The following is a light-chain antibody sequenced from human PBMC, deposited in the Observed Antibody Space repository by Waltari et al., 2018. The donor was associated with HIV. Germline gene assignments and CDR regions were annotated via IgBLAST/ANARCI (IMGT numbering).Light chain of an antibody. CDR1: SDDIGAYNY. CDR3: ASYAGSNNLI. V-gene: IGLV2-8*01. CDR2: EVT. J-gene: IGLJ2*01. Sequence: QSALTQPPSASGSPGQSVTISCTGTSDDIGAYNYVSWYQRHPGKAPKLMIYEVTKRPPGVPHRFSGSKSANTASLTVAGLQAEDEGDYYCASYAGSNNLIFGGGTKLTVL.